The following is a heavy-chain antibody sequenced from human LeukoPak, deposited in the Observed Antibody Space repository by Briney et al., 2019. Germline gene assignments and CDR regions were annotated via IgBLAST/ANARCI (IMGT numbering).Heavy chain of an antibody. V-gene: IGHV4-39*01. J-gene: IGHJ4*02. Sequence: SETLSLTCTVSGGSISSSSYYWGWIRQPPGKGLEWIGSIYYSGSTYYNPSLKSRVTISVDTSKNQFSLKLSSVTAADTAVYYCARSGKANYYDSSGRFDYWGQGTLVTVSS. CDR3: ARSGKANYYDSSGRFDY. D-gene: IGHD3-22*01. CDR2: IYYSGST. CDR1: GGSISSSSYY.